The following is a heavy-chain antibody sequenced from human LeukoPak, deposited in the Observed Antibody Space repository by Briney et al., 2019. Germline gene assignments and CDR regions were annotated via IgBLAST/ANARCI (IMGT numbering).Heavy chain of an antibody. D-gene: IGHD2-15*01. CDR2: IYYSGST. V-gene: IGHV4-39*01. Sequence: SSETLSLTCTVSGGSISSSSYYWGWIRQPAGKGLEWIGSIYYSGSTYYNPSLKSRVTISVDTSKNQFSLKLSSVTAADTAVYYCASQVVVGYFDLWGRGTLVTVSS. CDR1: GGSISSSSYY. CDR3: ASQVVVGYFDL. J-gene: IGHJ2*01.